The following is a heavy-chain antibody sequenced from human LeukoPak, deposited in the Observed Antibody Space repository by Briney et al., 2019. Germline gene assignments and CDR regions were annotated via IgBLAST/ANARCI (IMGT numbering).Heavy chain of an antibody. CDR2: VYYSGST. J-gene: IGHJ3*02. CDR3: ARDFSAAFDI. Sequence: SQTLSLTCTVSGGSISSGGYYWSWIRQHPGKGLEWIGYVYYSGSTYYNPSLKSRVTISVDTSKNQFSLKLSSVTAADTAVYYCARDFSAAFDIWGQGTMVTVSS. CDR1: GGSISSGGYY. V-gene: IGHV4-31*03.